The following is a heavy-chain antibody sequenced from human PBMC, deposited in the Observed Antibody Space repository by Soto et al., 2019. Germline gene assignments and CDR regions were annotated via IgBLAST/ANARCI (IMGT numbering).Heavy chain of an antibody. D-gene: IGHD3-16*01. Sequence: ASVKVSCKASGYTFTSYAMHWVRQAPGQRPEWMGWINAGNGNTKYSQKLQGRVTITRDTSASTAYIEGRNMRAAGTTVYLSEGVRFSEATFGGVIAFDYWAREPWSPSPQ. CDR2: INAGNGNT. J-gene: IGHJ4*02. CDR1: GYTFTSYA. V-gene: IGHV1-3*01. CDR3: EGVRFSEATFGGVIAFDY.